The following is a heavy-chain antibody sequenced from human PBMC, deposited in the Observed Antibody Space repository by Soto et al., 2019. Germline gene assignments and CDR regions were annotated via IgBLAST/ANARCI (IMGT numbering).Heavy chain of an antibody. J-gene: IGHJ5*02. CDR1: GFTFSSYG. D-gene: IGHD4-17*01. CDR2: IWYDGSNK. CDR3: ARGPVTTVTTLAEKRQGPYNWFDP. V-gene: IGHV3-33*01. Sequence: GGSLRLSCAASGFTFSSYGMHWVRQAPGKGLEWVAVIWYDGSNKYYADSVKGRFTISRDNSKNTLYLQMNSLRAEDTAVYYCARGPVTTVTTLAEKRQGPYNWFDPWGQGT.